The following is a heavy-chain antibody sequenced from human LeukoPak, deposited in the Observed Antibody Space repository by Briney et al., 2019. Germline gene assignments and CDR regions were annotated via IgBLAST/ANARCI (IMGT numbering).Heavy chain of an antibody. Sequence: SETLSLTCAVYGGSFSGYYWSWIRQPPGKGLEWIGEINHSGSTNYNPSLKSRVTISVDTSKNQFSLKLSSVTAADTAVYYCARVLRYSSSWYESLDLYYYYYMDVWGKGTTVTVSS. CDR3: ARVLRYSSSWYESLDLYYYYYMDV. D-gene: IGHD6-13*01. V-gene: IGHV4-34*01. CDR1: GGSFSGYY. J-gene: IGHJ6*03. CDR2: INHSGST.